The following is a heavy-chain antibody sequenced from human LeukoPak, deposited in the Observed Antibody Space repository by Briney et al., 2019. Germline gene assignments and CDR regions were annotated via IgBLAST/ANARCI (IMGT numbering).Heavy chain of an antibody. J-gene: IGHJ4*02. D-gene: IGHD6-19*01. CDR1: GFTFDDYA. Sequence: GSTLRISCAACGFTFDDYAMHWVRQAQGKGLEWVSGISWNSGSIGYADSVKGRFTISRDNAKNSLYLQMNSLRAEDTALYYCAKDGYSSGWYADYWGQGTLVNVSS. CDR2: ISWNSGSI. CDR3: AKDGYSSGWYADY. V-gene: IGHV3-9*01.